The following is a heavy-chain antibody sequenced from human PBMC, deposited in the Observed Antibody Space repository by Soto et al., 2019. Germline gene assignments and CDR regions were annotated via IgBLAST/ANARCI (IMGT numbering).Heavy chain of an antibody. V-gene: IGHV4-30-4*01. CDR3: ARGIVVVPSAAHHWFDP. CDR1: GGSIISGDYY. Sequence: SETLSRTCTVSGGSIISGDYYWSWIRQPPGKGLEWIGYIYYSGSTYYNPSLKSRVTISVDTSKNQFSLKLSSVTAADTAVYYCARGIVVVPSAAHHWFDPWGRGTLVTVSS. CDR2: IYYSGST. D-gene: IGHD2-2*01. J-gene: IGHJ5*02.